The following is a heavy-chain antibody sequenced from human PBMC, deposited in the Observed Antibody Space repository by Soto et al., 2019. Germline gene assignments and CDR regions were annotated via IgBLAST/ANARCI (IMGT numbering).Heavy chain of an antibody. CDR1: GYTLTELS. D-gene: IGHD5-12*01. Sequence: QVQLVQSGAEVKKPGASVKVSCKVSGYTLTELSMHWVRQAPGKGLEWMGGFDPEDGETIYAQKFQGRVTMTEDTSTDTAYMELSGLRSEDTAVYYCATPDIGATIGGLGYYYGMDVWGQGTTVTVSS. CDR3: ATPDIGATIGGLGYYYGMDV. CDR2: FDPEDGET. J-gene: IGHJ6*02. V-gene: IGHV1-24*01.